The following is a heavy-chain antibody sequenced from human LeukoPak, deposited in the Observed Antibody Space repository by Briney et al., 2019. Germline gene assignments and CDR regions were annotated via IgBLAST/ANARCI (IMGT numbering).Heavy chain of an antibody. CDR3: ARWKFYDSTGYSPVYYMDV. CDR1: GGAITSYY. J-gene: IGHJ6*03. CDR2: IYCTGNT. Sequence: VPVTCRASGGAITSYYRRWIRQPAGKGPDWIGRIYCTGNTDYNPSLKARVTMSTDLSKKQFSLRLRSVTAADTAVYYCARWKFYDSTGYSPVYYMDVWGKGTSVTVSS. V-gene: IGHV4-4*07. D-gene: IGHD3-22*01.